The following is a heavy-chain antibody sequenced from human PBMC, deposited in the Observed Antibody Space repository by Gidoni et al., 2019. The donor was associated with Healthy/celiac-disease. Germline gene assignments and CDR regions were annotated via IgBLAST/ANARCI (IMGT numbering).Heavy chain of an antibody. V-gene: IGHV3-30-3*01. CDR2: ISYDGSNK. Sequence: QVQLVESGGGVVQPGRSLGLSCSASGFTFSSYAMHWVRQAPGKGLEWVAVISYDGSNKYYADSVKGRFTISRDNSKNTLYLQMNSLRAEDTAVYYCARDQLGGSCCGMDVWGQGTTVTVSS. CDR3: ARDQLGGSCCGMDV. CDR1: GFTFSSYA. D-gene: IGHD2-15*01. J-gene: IGHJ6*02.